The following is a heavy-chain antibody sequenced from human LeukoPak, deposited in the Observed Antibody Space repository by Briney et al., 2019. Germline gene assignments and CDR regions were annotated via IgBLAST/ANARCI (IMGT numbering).Heavy chain of an antibody. CDR2: INIISSEI. CDR3: ARDRAYAFDN. V-gene: IGHV3-48*02. D-gene: IGHD3-10*01. CDR1: GFTFSSYS. Sequence: PGTSLRLSCAASGFTFSSYSMNWVRQAPGKGLEWVSYINIISSEIYYGDSVKGRFTISTDNVKNSVYLQMNSLRDEDTAVYYCARDRAYAFDNWGQGTMVTVSS. J-gene: IGHJ3*02.